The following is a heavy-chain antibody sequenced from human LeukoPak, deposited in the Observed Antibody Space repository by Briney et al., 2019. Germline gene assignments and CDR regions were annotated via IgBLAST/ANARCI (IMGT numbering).Heavy chain of an antibody. J-gene: IGHJ4*02. Sequence: PSETLSLTCTVSGDSSSIYYWSWFRQPPGKGLEWVGYIHTSGSTTYNPSLRGRVAISLDTSKNQFSLRLSSATAADSAVYYCASHSGTWGYLDVWGQGALVTVSS. V-gene: IGHV4-4*09. CDR2: IHTSGST. CDR1: GDSSSIYY. CDR3: ASHSGTWGYLDV. D-gene: IGHD3-22*01.